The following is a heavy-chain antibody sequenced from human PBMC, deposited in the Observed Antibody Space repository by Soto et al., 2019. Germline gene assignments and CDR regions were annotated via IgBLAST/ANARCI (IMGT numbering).Heavy chain of an antibody. CDR3: ASIVGIAVAGNQNWFDP. J-gene: IGHJ5*02. D-gene: IGHD6-19*01. CDR2: ISAYNGNT. Sequence: QVQLVQSGAEVKKPGASVKVSCKASGYTFTSYGISWVRQAPGQGLEWMGWISAYNGNTNYAQKLQGRVTMTPDTSTSTAYMELRSLRSDDTAVYYCASIVGIAVAGNQNWFDPWGQGTLVTVSS. CDR1: GYTFTSYG. V-gene: IGHV1-18*01.